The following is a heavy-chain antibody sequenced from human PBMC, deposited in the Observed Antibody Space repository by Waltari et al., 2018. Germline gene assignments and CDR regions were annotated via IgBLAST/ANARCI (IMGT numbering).Heavy chain of an antibody. V-gene: IGHV4-59*08. CDR1: GDFPSHDH. J-gene: IGHJ4*02. D-gene: IGHD3-22*01. Sequence: HVQLQESGPGLVKPSETLSLPCTVSGDFPSHDHWPWLRQAPGKGLEWIAYLRNTGGTKCTPSLESRVTVSAVTSKKQFSLRLTSVTAADTAVYYCARLPTKYFDSIGWGFFDQWGQGILVTVSS. CDR3: ARLPTKYFDSIGWGFFDQ. CDR2: LRNTGGT.